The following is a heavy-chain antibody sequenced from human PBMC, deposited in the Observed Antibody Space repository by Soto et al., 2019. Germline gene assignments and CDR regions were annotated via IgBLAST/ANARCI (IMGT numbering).Heavy chain of an antibody. J-gene: IGHJ6*02. D-gene: IGHD2-15*01. Sequence: VQLVESGGGLVQPGGSLRLSCAASGFTFSRYSMNWVRQAPGKGLEWVSYISSSSTIYYADSVKSQFTISRDNAKNSLYLQMNSLRDEDTAVYYCARDMGSRFYYYGMDVWGQGTTVTVSS. CDR2: ISSSSTI. CDR1: GFTFSRYS. V-gene: IGHV3-48*02. CDR3: ARDMGSRFYYYGMDV.